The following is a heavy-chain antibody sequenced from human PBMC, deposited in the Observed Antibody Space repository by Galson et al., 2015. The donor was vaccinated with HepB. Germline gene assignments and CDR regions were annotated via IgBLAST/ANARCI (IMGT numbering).Heavy chain of an antibody. Sequence: WVRQAPGKGLEWIGDIYYSGSTDYNPSLKSRVTISVDTSKNQFSLRLTSVTAADTAVYYCARRVEQRLVRGRNLNWFDPWGQGTLVTVSS. V-gene: IGHV4-39*01. CDR2: IYYSGST. J-gene: IGHJ5*02. D-gene: IGHD6-25*01. CDR3: ARRVEQRLVRGRNLNWFDP.